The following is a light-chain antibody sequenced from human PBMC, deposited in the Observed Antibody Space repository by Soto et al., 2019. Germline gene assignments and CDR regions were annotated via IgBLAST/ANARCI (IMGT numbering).Light chain of an antibody. V-gene: IGLV2-14*01. CDR2: EVS. CDR1: SSDGGAYNY. CDR3: SSYTSSSTLYV. Sequence: QSALTQPASVSGSPGQSITISCTGTSSDGGAYNYVSWYQQHPGKAPKLMIYEVSNRPSGISNRFSGSKSGNTASLTISGLQAEDEADYYCSSYTSSSTLYVFGTGTKLTVL. J-gene: IGLJ1*01.